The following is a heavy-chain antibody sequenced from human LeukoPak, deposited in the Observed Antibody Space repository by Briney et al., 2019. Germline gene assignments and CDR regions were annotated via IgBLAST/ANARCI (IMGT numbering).Heavy chain of an antibody. CDR3: AGESSTNNWVGIYLQRQELFYFDY. V-gene: IGHV3-30*04. J-gene: IGHJ4*02. CDR1: EFTFVNYA. D-gene: IGHD1-1*01. CDR2: ISYDGSNK. Sequence: GGSLRLSCAASEFTFVNYAMHWLRQAPGKGLEWVAVISYDGSNKYYADSVKGRFTISRDNSKNTLYLQMNSLRAADTAVYYCAGESSTNNWVGIYLQRQELFYFDYWGQGTLVTVSS.